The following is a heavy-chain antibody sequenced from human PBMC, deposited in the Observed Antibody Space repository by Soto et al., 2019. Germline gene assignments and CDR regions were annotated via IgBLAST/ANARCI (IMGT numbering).Heavy chain of an antibody. CDR3: AREYGSSYSPRYYGMDV. Sequence: EVQLVESGGGLVQPGGSLRLSCAASGFTWSSYGISWFRQAPGKGLEWVANIKQDGSEKYYVDSVKGRFTISRDTAKSSLYLQLNSLRAEDTAVYYCAREYGSSYSPRYYGMDVWGQGTTVTVSS. J-gene: IGHJ6*02. CDR2: IKQDGSEK. V-gene: IGHV3-7*05. CDR1: GFTWSSYG. D-gene: IGHD6-13*01.